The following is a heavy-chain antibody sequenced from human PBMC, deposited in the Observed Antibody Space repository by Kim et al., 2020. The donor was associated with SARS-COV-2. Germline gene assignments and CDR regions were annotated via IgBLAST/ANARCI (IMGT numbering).Heavy chain of an antibody. V-gene: IGHV1-3*04. CDR3: AERVEDSSGYFAS. CDR1: GYTFTRQS. CDR2: INTGNDNT. J-gene: IGHJ4*02. D-gene: IGHD3-22*01. Sequence: ASVKVSCKASGYTFTRQSIHWVRQAPGQRLECMGWINTGNDNTKYSQKFQGRVTISRDTSANTVHMELSGLTSADTAVYYCAERVEDSSGYFASWGQGT.